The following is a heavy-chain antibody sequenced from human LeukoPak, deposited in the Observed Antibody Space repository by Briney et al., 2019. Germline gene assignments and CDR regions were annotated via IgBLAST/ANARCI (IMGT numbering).Heavy chain of an antibody. J-gene: IGHJ4*02. Sequence: GGSLGLSCAASGFTFSNYAMSWVRQAPGKGLEWVSAVSGRDTSTYYTDSVKGRFTISRDNSKNTLYLQMNSLSAEDTAIYYCAKWGDYDVLTGYYDSDYWGQGTLVTVSS. D-gene: IGHD3-9*01. CDR3: AKWGDYDVLTGYYDSDY. CDR2: VSGRDTST. CDR1: GFTFSNYA. V-gene: IGHV3-23*01.